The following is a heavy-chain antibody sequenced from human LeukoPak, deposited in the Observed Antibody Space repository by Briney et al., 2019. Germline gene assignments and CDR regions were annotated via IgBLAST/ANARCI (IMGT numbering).Heavy chain of an antibody. J-gene: IGHJ4*02. Sequence: PGRSLRLSCAASGFTFDDYAMHWVRQAPGKGLEWVSGISWNSGSIGYADSVKGRFTISRDNAKNSLYLQMNSLRAEDMALYYCAKGYDSSGYMRPRFVYWGQGTLVSVSS. CDR2: ISWNSGSI. V-gene: IGHV3-9*03. CDR1: GFTFDDYA. CDR3: AKGYDSSGYMRPRFVY. D-gene: IGHD3-22*01.